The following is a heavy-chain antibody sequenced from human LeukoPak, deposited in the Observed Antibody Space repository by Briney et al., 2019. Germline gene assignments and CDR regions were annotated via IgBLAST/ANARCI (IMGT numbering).Heavy chain of an antibody. CDR2: ISSNGGST. V-gene: IGHV3-64*01. CDR1: GFTFSSYA. Sequence: GGSLRLSCAASGFTFSSYAMHWVRQAPGKGLEHVSAISSNGGSTYYANSVKGRFTISRGNSKNTLYLQMGSLRAEDMAVYYCARYCSGGSCYAGAFDIWGQGTMVTVSS. D-gene: IGHD2-15*01. J-gene: IGHJ3*02. CDR3: ARYCSGGSCYAGAFDI.